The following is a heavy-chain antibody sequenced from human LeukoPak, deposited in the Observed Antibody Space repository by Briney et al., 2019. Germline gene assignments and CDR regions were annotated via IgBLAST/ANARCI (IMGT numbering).Heavy chain of an antibody. CDR2: IYYSGST. D-gene: IGHD3-16*02. CDR1: GGPMSSYY. V-gene: IGHV4-59*01. J-gene: IGHJ4*02. Sequence: SETLSLTCTVSGGPMSSYYWSWIRQPPGKGLEWIGYIYYSGSTNYNPSLKSRVTISVDTSKNQFSLKLSSVTAADTAVYYCARLGELSYFDYWGQGTLVTVSS. CDR3: ARLGELSYFDY.